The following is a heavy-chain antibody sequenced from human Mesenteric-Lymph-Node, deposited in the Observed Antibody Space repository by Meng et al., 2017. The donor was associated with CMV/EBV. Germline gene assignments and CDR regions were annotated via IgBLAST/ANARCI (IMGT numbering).Heavy chain of an antibody. CDR2: INHSGST. D-gene: IGHD3-9*01. V-gene: IGHV4-34*01. Sequence: QVQFHRWGAGLLKPSETLSVTCAVYGGSFSGYYLNWIRQSPEKGLEWIGEINHSGSTTYNPSFTSRIIISVDTSTNQISLNMSSVTAADTAVYYCARGSSYDILTGYFDYWGQGALVTVSS. CDR3: ARGSSYDILTGYFDY. J-gene: IGHJ4*02. CDR1: GGSFSGYY.